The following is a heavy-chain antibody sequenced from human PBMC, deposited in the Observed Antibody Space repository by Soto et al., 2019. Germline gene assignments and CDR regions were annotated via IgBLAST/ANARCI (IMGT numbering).Heavy chain of an antibody. Sequence: GASVKVSCKAYGYTITNNVIHALRQAPGQTLEWMGWIHTANGNTKYSQKFEARVTLTRDTAASTAYMELNSLKSDDTAVYYCARDPIWTYTWNYARLNYLDPWGQGTLVTVSS. CDR1: GYTITNNV. V-gene: IGHV1-3*04. CDR2: IHTANGNT. D-gene: IGHD1-7*01. CDR3: ARDPIWTYTWNYARLNYLDP. J-gene: IGHJ5*02.